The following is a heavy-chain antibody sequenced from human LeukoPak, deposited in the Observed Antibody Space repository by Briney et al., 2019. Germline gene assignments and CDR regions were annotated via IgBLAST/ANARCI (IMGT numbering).Heavy chain of an antibody. J-gene: IGHJ4*02. V-gene: IGHV1-18*04. CDR2: ISAYNANT. CDR1: GYTFTSNY. D-gene: IGHD3-16*01. CDR3: ARKALNLGALGY. Sequence: ASVKVSCKASGYTFTSNYIHWVRQAPGQGLEWMGWISAYNANTNYAQKLQDRITMTKDTSTSTVFMELRSLTSDDTAVYYCARKALNLGALGYWGQGTLVTVSS.